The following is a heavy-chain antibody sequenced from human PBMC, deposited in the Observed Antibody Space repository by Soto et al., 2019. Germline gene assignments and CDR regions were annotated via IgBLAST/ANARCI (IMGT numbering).Heavy chain of an antibody. V-gene: IGHV4-4*02. CDR1: GGSISSSSW. D-gene: IGHD2-2*01. Sequence: SETLSLTCAVSGGSISSSSWGNWVRQPPGKGLEWIGEIHHSGSTNYNPSLKSRVTISVDKSKNPFSLKLNSVTAADTAVYYCARVRQRCSSTSCYFDPWGQGTLVTVSS. J-gene: IGHJ5*02. CDR3: ARVRQRCSSTSCYFDP. CDR2: IHHSGST.